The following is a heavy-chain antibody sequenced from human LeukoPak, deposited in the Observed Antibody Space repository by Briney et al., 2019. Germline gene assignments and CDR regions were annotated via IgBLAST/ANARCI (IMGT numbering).Heavy chain of an antibody. Sequence: PSETLSLTCTVSGGSISSSSYYWGWIRQPPGKGLEWIGSIYYSGSTYYNPSLKSRVTISVDTSKNQFSLKLSSVTAADTAVYYCARRSYLTGYYQSFDYWGQGTLVTVSS. CDR3: ARRSYLTGYYQSFDY. CDR1: GGSISSSSYY. D-gene: IGHD3-9*01. CDR2: IYYSGST. V-gene: IGHV4-39*01. J-gene: IGHJ4*02.